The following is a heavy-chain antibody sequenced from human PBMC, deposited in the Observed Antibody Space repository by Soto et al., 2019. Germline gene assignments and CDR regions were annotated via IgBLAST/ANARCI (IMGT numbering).Heavy chain of an antibody. Sequence: QVQLVQSGAVVKKPGSSVKVSCKASGGTFSSYAISWVRQAPGQGLEWMGGIIPIFGTANYAQKFQGRVTITADESTSTAYMELSSLRSEDTAVYYCARYCSSTSCPAYYYYGMDVWGQGTTVTVSS. CDR2: IIPIFGTA. V-gene: IGHV1-69*01. CDR1: GGTFSSYA. J-gene: IGHJ6*02. CDR3: ARYCSSTSCPAYYYYGMDV. D-gene: IGHD2-2*01.